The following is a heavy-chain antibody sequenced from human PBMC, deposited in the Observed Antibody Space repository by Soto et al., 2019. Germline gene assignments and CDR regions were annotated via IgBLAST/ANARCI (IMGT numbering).Heavy chain of an antibody. CDR1: GGSISSYY. CDR2: IYYSGST. D-gene: IGHD3-22*01. Sequence: LSLTCTVSGGSISSYYWSWIRQPPGKGLEWIGYIYYSGSTNYNPSLKSRVTISVDTSKNQFSLKLSSVTAADTAVYYCARETYYYDSSGYLIDYWGQGTLVTVSS. V-gene: IGHV4-59*01. CDR3: ARETYYYDSSGYLIDY. J-gene: IGHJ4*02.